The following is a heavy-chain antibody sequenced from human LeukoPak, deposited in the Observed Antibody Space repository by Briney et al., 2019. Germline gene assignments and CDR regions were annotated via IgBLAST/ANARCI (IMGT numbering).Heavy chain of an antibody. V-gene: IGHV1-46*01. CDR3: ARTVGPYYYYMDV. J-gene: IGHJ6*03. CDR2: INPSGGST. CDR1: GYTFTSYY. D-gene: IGHD1-26*01. Sequence: GASVKVSCKASGYTFTSYYMHWVRQAPGQGLEWMGIINPSGGSTSYAQKFRGRVTMTRDTSTSTVYMELSSPRSEDTAVYYCARTVGPYYYYMDVWGKGTTVTVSS.